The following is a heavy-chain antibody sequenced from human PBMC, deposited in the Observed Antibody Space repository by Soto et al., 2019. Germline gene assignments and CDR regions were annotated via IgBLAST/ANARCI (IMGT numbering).Heavy chain of an antibody. J-gene: IGHJ6*02. V-gene: IGHV1-69*01. Sequence: QVQLVQSGAEVKKPGSSVKVSRKASGGTFSSYAISWVRQAPGQGLEWMGGIIPIFGTANYAQKFQGRVTITADESTSTAYMELSSLRSEDTAVYYCASSKSSGYYYYYYGMDVWGQGTTVTVSS. D-gene: IGHD3-3*01. CDR2: IIPIFGTA. CDR3: ASSKSSGYYYYYYGMDV. CDR1: GGTFSSYA.